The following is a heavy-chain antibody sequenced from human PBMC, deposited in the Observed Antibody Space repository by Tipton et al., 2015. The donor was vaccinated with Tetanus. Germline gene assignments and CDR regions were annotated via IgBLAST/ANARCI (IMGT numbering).Heavy chain of an antibody. D-gene: IGHD1-1*01. CDR2: IYHSRST. CDR3: ARANNDIPKKGPFDS. Sequence: LRLSCIVSGGSVSGSSHYWSWIRQPPGKPLEWVGYIYHSRSTNYNPSLKSRVTISFGTSKNQFSLNLESVTAADTAVYYCARANNDIPKKGPFDSWGQGTLVIVSS. CDR1: GGSVSGSSHY. V-gene: IGHV4-61*01. J-gene: IGHJ4*02.